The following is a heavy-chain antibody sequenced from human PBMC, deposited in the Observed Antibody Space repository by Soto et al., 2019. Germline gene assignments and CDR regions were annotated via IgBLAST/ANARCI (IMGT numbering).Heavy chain of an antibody. Sequence: QVQLVQSGAEVKKPGSSVKVSCKASGGTFSSYAISWVRQAPGQGLEWMGGFIPIFGTANYAQKFQGRVTITADKSTSTAYMELSSLGAEDTAVYYCARGEDDILTGYFYYYGMDVWGQGTTVTVSS. V-gene: IGHV1-69*06. CDR3: ARGEDDILTGYFYYYGMDV. CDR1: GGTFSSYA. J-gene: IGHJ6*02. D-gene: IGHD3-9*01. CDR2: FIPIFGTA.